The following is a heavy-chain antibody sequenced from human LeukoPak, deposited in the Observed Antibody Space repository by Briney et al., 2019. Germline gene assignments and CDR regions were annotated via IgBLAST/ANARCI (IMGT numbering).Heavy chain of an antibody. D-gene: IGHD1-1*01. CDR3: ARALTGKRFFYFDY. J-gene: IGHJ4*02. CDR2: IKEDGSET. Sequence: PGGSLRLSCEASGFSFSGYWMSWVRQAPGKGLEWVANIKEDGSETYYVDSVKDRFTISRDNAKNALFLQMDSLTAGDTAVYYCARALTGKRFFYFDYWGQGTLVTVSS. V-gene: IGHV3-7*01. CDR1: GFSFSGYW.